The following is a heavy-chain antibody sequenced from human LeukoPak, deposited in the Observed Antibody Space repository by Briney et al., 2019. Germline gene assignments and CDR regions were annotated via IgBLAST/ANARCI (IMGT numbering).Heavy chain of an antibody. D-gene: IGHD4-17*01. CDR3: ARATYGAFDI. J-gene: IGHJ3*02. Sequence: GGSLRLSCAASGFSFSSYSMKWVRQAPGKGLEWVSSISSSSNYIYYADSVKGRFTISRDNAKNSLYLQMNSLRAEDTAVYYCARATYGAFDIWGQGTMVTVSS. V-gene: IGHV3-21*01. CDR1: GFSFSSYS. CDR2: ISSSSNYI.